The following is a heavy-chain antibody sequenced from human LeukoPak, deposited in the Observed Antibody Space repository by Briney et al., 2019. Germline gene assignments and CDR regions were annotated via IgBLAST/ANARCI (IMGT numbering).Heavy chain of an antibody. CDR1: GGTFSSYA. CDR2: IIPIFGTA. Sequence: GSSVKVSCKASGGTFSSYAISWVRQAPGQGLEWVRGIIPIFGTANYAQKFQGRVTITTDESTSTAYMELSSLRSEDTAVYYCARESVAYCGGDCYAFDIWGQGTMVTVSS. V-gene: IGHV1-69*05. J-gene: IGHJ3*02. CDR3: ARESVAYCGGDCYAFDI. D-gene: IGHD2-21*02.